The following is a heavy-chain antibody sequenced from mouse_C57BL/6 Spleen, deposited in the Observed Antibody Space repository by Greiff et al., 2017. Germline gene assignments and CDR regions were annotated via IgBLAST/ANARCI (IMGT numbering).Heavy chain of an antibody. Sequence: VQLQQPGAELVKPGASVKLSCKASGYTFTSYWMHWVKQRPGRGLEWIGRIDPKSGGTKYNEKFKSKATLTVDKPSSTAYMQLSSLTSEDSAVYYCARGDGDGEYYAMGDWGQGTSVPVSS. CDR1: GYTFTSYW. CDR3: ARGDGDGEYYAMGD. V-gene: IGHV1-72*01. J-gene: IGHJ4*01. CDR2: IDPKSGGT. D-gene: IGHD1-1*01.